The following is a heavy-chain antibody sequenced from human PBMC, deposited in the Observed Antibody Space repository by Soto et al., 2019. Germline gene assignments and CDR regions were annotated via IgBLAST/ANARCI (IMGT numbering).Heavy chain of an antibody. J-gene: IGHJ4*02. CDR2: IYYSGST. Sequence: SETLSLTCTVSGGSISSGDYYWSWIRQPPGKGLEWIGYIYYSGSTYYNPSLKSRVTISVDTSKNQFSLKLSSVTAADTAVYYCARVRVDYYDSSGYYLFDYWGQGTLVTVSS. CDR3: ARVRVDYYDSSGYYLFDY. D-gene: IGHD3-22*01. CDR1: GGSISSGDYY. V-gene: IGHV4-30-4*01.